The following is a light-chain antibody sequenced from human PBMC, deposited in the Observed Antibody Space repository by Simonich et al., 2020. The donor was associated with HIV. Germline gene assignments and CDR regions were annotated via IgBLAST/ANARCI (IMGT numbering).Light chain of an antibody. CDR3: QQYHSFPRT. CDR2: EAS. CDR1: QSIGNC. Sequence: DIQMTQSPSSLSASLGDRVTITCRARQSIGNCVALYQQKPGKAPKLLIYEASSLPSGVPSRFSGSGSGTDFTLTISSLQPDDFATYYCQQYHSFPRTFGQGTNVDIK. J-gene: IGKJ1*01. V-gene: IGKV1-5*03.